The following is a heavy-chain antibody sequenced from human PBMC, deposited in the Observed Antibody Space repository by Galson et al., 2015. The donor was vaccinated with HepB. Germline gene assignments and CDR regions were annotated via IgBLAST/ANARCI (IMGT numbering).Heavy chain of an antibody. J-gene: IGHJ6*02. D-gene: IGHD2-2*02. CDR2: ISAYNGNT. V-gene: IGHV1-18*04. Sequence: SVKVSCKASGHTFTSYGISWVRQAPGQGLEWMGWISAYNGNTNYAQKLQGRVTMTTDTSTSTAYMELRSLRSDDTAVYYCARFCSTSCYSRHYYYGMDVWGQGTTVTVSS. CDR3: ARFCSTSCYSRHYYYGMDV. CDR1: GHTFTSYG.